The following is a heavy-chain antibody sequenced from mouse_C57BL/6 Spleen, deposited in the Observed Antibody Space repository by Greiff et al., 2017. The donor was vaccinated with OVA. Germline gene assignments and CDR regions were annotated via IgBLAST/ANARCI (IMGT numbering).Heavy chain of an antibody. CDR2: IYPGSGST. Sequence: QVQLQQPGAELVKPGASVKMSCKASGYTFTSYWITWVKQRPGQGLEWIGDIYPGSGSTTYNEKFKSKATLTVDTSSSTAYMQLSSLTSEDSAVYDGAGRSWDGVAWFAYWGQGTLVTVSA. CDR1: GYTFTSYW. V-gene: IGHV1-55*01. CDR3: AGRSWDGVAWFAY. J-gene: IGHJ3*01. D-gene: IGHD4-1*01.